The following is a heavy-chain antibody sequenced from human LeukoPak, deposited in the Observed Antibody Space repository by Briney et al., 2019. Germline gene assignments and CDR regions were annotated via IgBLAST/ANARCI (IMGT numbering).Heavy chain of an antibody. V-gene: IGHV4-59*01. D-gene: IGHD3-22*01. CDR2: IYYSGST. J-gene: IGHJ4*02. Sequence: PSETLSLTSTVSGGSISSYYWSWIRQPPGKGLEWIGHIYYSGSTNYNPSLKSRVTISVDTSKNQFSLKLSSVTAADTAVYYCARESDYYDSSGYYFDYWGQGTLVTVSS. CDR3: ARESDYYDSSGYYFDY. CDR1: GGSISSYY.